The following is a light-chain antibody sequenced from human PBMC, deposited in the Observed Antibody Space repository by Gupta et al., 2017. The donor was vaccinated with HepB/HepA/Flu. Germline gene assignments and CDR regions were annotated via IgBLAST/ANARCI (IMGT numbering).Light chain of an antibody. Sequence: QSALTQHASVSGSPGQSITISCTGTSSDVGSYNLVSWYQQHPGKAPKLMIYDVNKRPSGVSNRFSGSKSGNTASLTISGLQTEDEADYSCCSYAGSSTFPYVFGTGTKVTVL. CDR3: CSYAGSSTFPYV. J-gene: IGLJ1*01. CDR1: SSDVGSYNL. CDR2: DVN. V-gene: IGLV2-23*02.